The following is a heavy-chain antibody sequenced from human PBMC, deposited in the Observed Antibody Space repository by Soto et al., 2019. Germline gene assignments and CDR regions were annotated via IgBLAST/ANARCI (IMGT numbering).Heavy chain of an antibody. CDR3: ARGESVVGDY. J-gene: IGHJ4*02. Sequence: ASVKVSCKASGYTFTSYAMHWVRQAPGQRLEWMGWINAGNGNTKCSQKFQDRVTTTRDTSASTAYMELSSLRSEDTAVYYCARGESVVGDYWGQGTLVTVSS. CDR2: INAGNGNT. CDR1: GYTFTSYA. D-gene: IGHD2-15*01. V-gene: IGHV1-3*01.